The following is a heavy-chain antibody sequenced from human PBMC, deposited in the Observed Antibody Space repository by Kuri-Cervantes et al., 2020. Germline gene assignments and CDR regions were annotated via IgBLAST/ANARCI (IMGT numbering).Heavy chain of an antibody. CDR3: TYTYTDV. Sequence: GGSLRLSCAASGFNVNNYYMSWVRQASGKGLEWVGRIRSKANSYATAYAASVKGRFTISRDDSKNTAYLQMNSLKTEDTAVYYCTYTYTDVWGKGTTVTVSS. J-gene: IGHJ6*03. CDR2: IRSKANSYAT. V-gene: IGHV3-73*01. CDR1: GFNVNNYY. D-gene: IGHD2-2*02.